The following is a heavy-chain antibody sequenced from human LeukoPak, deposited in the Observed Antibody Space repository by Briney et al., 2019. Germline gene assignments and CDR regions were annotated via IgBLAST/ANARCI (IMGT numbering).Heavy chain of an antibody. J-gene: IGHJ4*02. CDR3: AREDHTSRFDY. CDR2: INPNTGDT. Sequence: AAGKVSCKSSGYTFTVYYMHWMRQAPGQGLEWMGWINPNTGDTNYAQKVHGKGTLARDTSISTAYMELSRLRSDDTAVYYCAREDHTSRFDYWGQGTLVTVSS. V-gene: IGHV1-2*02. CDR1: GYTFTVYY.